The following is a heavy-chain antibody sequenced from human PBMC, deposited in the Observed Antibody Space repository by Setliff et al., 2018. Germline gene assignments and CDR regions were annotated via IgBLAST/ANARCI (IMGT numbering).Heavy chain of an antibody. CDR2: IHPDGTAT. J-gene: IGHJ3*02. CDR3: AKGGTTITIFGVVITDAFDI. D-gene: IGHD3-3*01. CDR1: GIDFKTHW. Sequence: GGSLRLSCAASGIDFKTHWMDWARQAPGKGLQWVANIHPDGTATRYVDSVKRRFTISRDNAENLLFLQMNSLRAEDTAVYYCAKGGTTITIFGVVITDAFDIWGQGTMVTVSS. V-gene: IGHV3-7*03.